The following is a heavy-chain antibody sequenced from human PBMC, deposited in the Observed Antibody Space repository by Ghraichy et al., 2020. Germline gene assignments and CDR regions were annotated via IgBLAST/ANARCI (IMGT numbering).Heavy chain of an antibody. J-gene: IGHJ2*01. Sequence: GGSLRLSCAASGFTFSSYGMHWVRQAPGKGLEWVAVIWYDGSNKYYADSVKGRFTISRDNSKNTLYLQMNSLRAEDTAVYYCARDVYSSSPPSLYWYFDLWGRGTLVTVSS. CDR3: ARDVYSSSPPSLYWYFDL. CDR1: GFTFSSYG. CDR2: IWYDGSNK. V-gene: IGHV3-33*01. D-gene: IGHD6-6*01.